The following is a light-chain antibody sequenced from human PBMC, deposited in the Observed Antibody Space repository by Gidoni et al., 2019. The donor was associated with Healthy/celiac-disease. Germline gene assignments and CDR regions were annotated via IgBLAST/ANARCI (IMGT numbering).Light chain of an antibody. Sequence: QPALTQPRSVSGSPGQSVTISCTGTSSDVCGYNYVSWYQQHPGKAPHLMIYDVSKRPSGVPDRFSVSKSGNTASLTISALQAVDEADYYFCSSAGSYRVFGGGTKLTVL. CDR1: SSDVCGYNY. J-gene: IGLJ3*02. CDR3: CSSAGSYRV. V-gene: IGLV2-11*01. CDR2: DVS.